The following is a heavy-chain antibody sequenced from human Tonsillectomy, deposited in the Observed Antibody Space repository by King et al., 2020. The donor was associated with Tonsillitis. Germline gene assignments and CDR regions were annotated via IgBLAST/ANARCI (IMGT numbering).Heavy chain of an antibody. D-gene: IGHD2-21*01. J-gene: IGHJ3*02. CDR3: ARRVGAYDALDI. V-gene: IGHV3-7*04. CDR2: KNQDGSGK. CDR1: GFIFSNYW. Sequence: VQLVESGGGLVQPGGSLRLSCAASGFIFSNYWMNWFRQAPGKGLEWVANKNQDGSGKNYVDSVKGRFTISRDNAKNSLYLQINSLRAEDTAVYYCARRVGAYDALDIWGQGTMVTVFS.